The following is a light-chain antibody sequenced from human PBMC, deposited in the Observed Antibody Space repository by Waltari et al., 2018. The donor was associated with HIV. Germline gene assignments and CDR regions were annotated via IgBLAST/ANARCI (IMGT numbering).Light chain of an antibody. V-gene: IGLV7-43*01. CDR1: TGAVTSLNY. J-gene: IGLJ3*02. Sequence: QTVVTQEPSLTVSPGETVTLTCASSTGAVTSLNYPNWSQQRPGQAPRALNYNTNNKHSWTPARFSGSLPGGKAALTLSGAQPEDAADYFCLLYYAGTWVFGGGTKLTVL. CDR3: LLYYAGTWV. CDR2: NTN.